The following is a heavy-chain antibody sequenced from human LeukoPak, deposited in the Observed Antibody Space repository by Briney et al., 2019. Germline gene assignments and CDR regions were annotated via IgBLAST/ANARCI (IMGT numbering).Heavy chain of an antibody. D-gene: IGHD6-19*01. CDR1: GFTFDDYG. CDR2: INWNGGST. J-gene: IGHJ4*02. V-gene: IGHV3-20*04. Sequence: GGSLRLSCAASGFTFDDYGMSWVRQAPGKGLEWVSGINWNGGSTGYADSVKGRFTISRDNAKNSLYLQMNSLRAEDTALYYCARAYDPRVAAPFDYWGQGTLVTVSS. CDR3: ARAYDPRVAAPFDY.